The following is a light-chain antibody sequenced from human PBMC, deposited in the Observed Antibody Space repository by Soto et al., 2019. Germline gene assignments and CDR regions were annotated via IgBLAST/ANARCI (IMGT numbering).Light chain of an antibody. J-gene: IGKJ2*01. V-gene: IGKV1-8*01. CDR3: QQYLSYPYT. CDR2: AAA. Sequence: AIRMTQSPSSFSASTGDRVTITCRASQGISSYLAWYQQKPGKAPKLLIYAAATLQRGDPSRFSASGSGTDFTLTISRLQSEDFATDCWQQYLSYPYTFGQGNKLE. CDR1: QGISSY.